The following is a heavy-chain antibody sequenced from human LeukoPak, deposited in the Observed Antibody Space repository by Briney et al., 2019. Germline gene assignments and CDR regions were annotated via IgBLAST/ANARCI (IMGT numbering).Heavy chain of an antibody. CDR1: GGSISTSNYY. CDR3: ARGLGPDWFDP. CDR2: IFYSGST. Sequence: SETLSLTCTVSGGSISTSNYYWGWIRQPPGKGLEWIGNIFYSGSTYYGPSLKSRLTISLDTSRNQFSLKLNSVTAADTAVYYCARGLGPDWFDPWGQGTLVTVSS. D-gene: IGHD1-14*01. V-gene: IGHV4-39*07. J-gene: IGHJ5*02.